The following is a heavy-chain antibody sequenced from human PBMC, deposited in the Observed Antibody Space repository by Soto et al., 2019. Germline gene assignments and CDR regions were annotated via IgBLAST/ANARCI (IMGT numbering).Heavy chain of an antibody. CDR2: ISAYNGNT. CDR3: ANSGDWNDHFDP. J-gene: IGHJ5*02. CDR1: GYTFTTSG. Sequence: QVQLVQSGNEVKKPGASVKVSCKASGYTFTTSGITWVRQAPGQGLEWMGWISAYNGNTNYAQNLQGRVTMTTDTPTSTAYMELRSLRSDDTAVYYCANSGDWNDHFDPWGQGTLVTVSS. D-gene: IGHD1-1*01. V-gene: IGHV1-18*01.